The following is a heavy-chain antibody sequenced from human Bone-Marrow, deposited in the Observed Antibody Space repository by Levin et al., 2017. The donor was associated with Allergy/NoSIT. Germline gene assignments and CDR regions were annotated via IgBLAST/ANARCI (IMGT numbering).Heavy chain of an antibody. D-gene: IGHD3-9*01. CDR2: INHSGST. J-gene: IGHJ6*02. V-gene: IGHV4-34*01. CDR3: ARGTYDIFTNYYYGMDV. CDR1: GGSFSGYY. Sequence: KPSETLSLTCAVYGGSFSGYYWSWIRQPPGKGLEWIGEINHSGSTNYNPSLKSRVTISVDTSKNQFSLKLSSVTAADTAVYYCARGTYDIFTNYYYGMDVWGQGTTVTVSS.